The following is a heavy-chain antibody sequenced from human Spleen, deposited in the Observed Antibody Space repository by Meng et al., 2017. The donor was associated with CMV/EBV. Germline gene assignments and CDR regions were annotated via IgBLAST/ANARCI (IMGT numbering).Heavy chain of an antibody. J-gene: IGHJ4*02. V-gene: IGHV4-4*07. D-gene: IGHD2-2*01. Sequence: QWPMQESGPGLVKPSETLSLCCTFSGCSISSYYWGWIRQPAVKGLECIGRIYTGGSTNYNPSLKSRVTMSVDTSKNQFSLKLGSVTAAYTAVYYCASQRYWGQGTLVTVSS. CDR2: IYTGGST. CDR1: GCSISSYY. CDR3: ASQRY.